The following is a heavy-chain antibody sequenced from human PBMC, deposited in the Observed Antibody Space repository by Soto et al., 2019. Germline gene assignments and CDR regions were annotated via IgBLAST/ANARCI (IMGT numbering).Heavy chain of an antibody. CDR3: ATARAQWLEGSRADY. J-gene: IGHJ4*02. Sequence: GGSLRLSCAASGFIFGTYTMNWVRQAPGSGLEWVSSISNSGTYVTYADTVKGRFTISRDNDKNSLFLQMNSLRADDTAVYYCATARAQWLEGSRADYWGQGTLVTVSS. D-gene: IGHD6-19*01. CDR1: GFIFGTYT. V-gene: IGHV3-21*06. CDR2: ISNSGTYV.